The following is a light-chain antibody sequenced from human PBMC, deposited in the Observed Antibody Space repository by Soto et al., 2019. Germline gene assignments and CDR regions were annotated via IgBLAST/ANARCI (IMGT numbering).Light chain of an antibody. J-gene: IGKJ5*01. Sequence: EFVLTQSPGTLSLSPGERATLSCRASQSVSSNLAWYQQKPGQAPRLLIYGASTSATGIPARFSGSGSGTDFTLTISSLEPEDFAVYYCQQRSNRPPGITFGQGTRLEIK. CDR2: GAS. CDR1: QSVSSN. V-gene: IGKV3-11*01. CDR3: QQRSNRPPGIT.